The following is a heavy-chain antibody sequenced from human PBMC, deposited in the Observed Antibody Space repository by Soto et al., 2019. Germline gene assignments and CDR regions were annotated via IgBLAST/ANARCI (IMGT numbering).Heavy chain of an antibody. J-gene: IGHJ4*02. D-gene: IGHD6-19*01. CDR1: GFTFSSYA. Sequence: GGSLRLSCAASGFTFSSYAMHWVRQAPGKGLEWVAVISYDGSNKYYADSVKGRFTISRDNSKNTLYLQMNSLRAEDTAVYYCARPATAVAGPYYFDYWGQGALVTVSS. CDR2: ISYDGSNK. CDR3: ARPATAVAGPYYFDY. V-gene: IGHV3-30-3*01.